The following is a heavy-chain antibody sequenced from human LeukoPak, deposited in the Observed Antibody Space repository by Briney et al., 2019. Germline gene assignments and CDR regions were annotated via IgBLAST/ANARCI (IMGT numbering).Heavy chain of an antibody. Sequence: PGGSLRLSCAASGFTFSSYAMSWVRQAPGKGLEWVSAISGSGGSTYYADSVKGRFTISRDNSKNTLYLQMNSLRGEDTAVYYCAILTAARGRFDYWGQGTLVTVSS. CDR3: AILTAARGRFDY. CDR2: ISGSGGST. J-gene: IGHJ4*02. CDR1: GFTFSSYA. V-gene: IGHV3-23*01. D-gene: IGHD6-13*01.